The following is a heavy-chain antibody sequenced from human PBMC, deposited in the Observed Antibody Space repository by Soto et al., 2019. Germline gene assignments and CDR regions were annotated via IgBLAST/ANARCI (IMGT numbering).Heavy chain of an antibody. D-gene: IGHD2-15*01. CDR2: ISAYNGNT. J-gene: IGHJ4*02. CDR3: ARGYCSGGSCYHFDY. Sequence: ASVKVSCKASGYTFTSYVISWVRQAPGQGLEWMGWISAYNGNTNYAQKLQGRVTMTTDTSTSTAYMELRSLRSDDTAVYYCARGYCSGGSCYHFDYWGQGTLVTVSS. V-gene: IGHV1-18*01. CDR1: GYTFTSYV.